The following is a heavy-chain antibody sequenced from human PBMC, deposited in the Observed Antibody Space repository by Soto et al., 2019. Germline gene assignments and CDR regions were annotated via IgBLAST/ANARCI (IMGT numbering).Heavy chain of an antibody. D-gene: IGHD3-3*01. CDR2: IIPIFGTA. V-gene: IGHV1-69*06. CDR3: AGAYYDFWSGYYPLDY. CDR1: GGTFSSYA. J-gene: IGHJ4*02. Sequence: GASVKVSCKASGGTFSSYAISWVRQAPGQGLEWMGGIIPIFGTANYAQKFQGRVTITADKSTSTAYMELSSLRSEDTAVYYCAGAYYDFWSGYYPLDYWGQGTLVTVSS.